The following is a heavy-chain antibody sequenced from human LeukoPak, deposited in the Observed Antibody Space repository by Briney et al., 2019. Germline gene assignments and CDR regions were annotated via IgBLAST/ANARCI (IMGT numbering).Heavy chain of an antibody. D-gene: IGHD6-19*01. Sequence: PGGSLRLSCAASGFTFSSYWMSWVRQAPWKGLEWVANIKQDGSEKYYVDSVKGRFTISRDNAKNSLYLQMNSLRAEDTAVYYCARVDSSGWENYFDYWGQGTLVTVSS. J-gene: IGHJ4*02. CDR2: IKQDGSEK. CDR3: ARVDSSGWENYFDY. V-gene: IGHV3-7*01. CDR1: GFTFSSYW.